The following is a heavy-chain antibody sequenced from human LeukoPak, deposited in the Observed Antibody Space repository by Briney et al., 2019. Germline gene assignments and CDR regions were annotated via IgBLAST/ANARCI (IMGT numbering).Heavy chain of an antibody. CDR3: AKDQVSGYYDSSGYLFDY. CDR1: GFTFSSYG. V-gene: IGHV3-30*18. CDR2: ISYDGSNK. J-gene: IGHJ4*02. D-gene: IGHD3-22*01. Sequence: GRSLRLSCAASGFTFSSYGMHWVRQAPGKGLEWVAVISYDGSNKYYADSVKGRFTISRDNSKNTLYLQMNSLRAEDTAVYYCAKDQVSGYYDSSGYLFDYWGQGTLVTVSS.